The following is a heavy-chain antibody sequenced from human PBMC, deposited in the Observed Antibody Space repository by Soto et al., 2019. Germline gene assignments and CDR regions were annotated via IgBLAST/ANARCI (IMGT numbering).Heavy chain of an antibody. Sequence: QLQLQESGSGLVKPSQTLSLTCAVSGGSISSGGYSWSWIRQPPGKDLEWIGYIYHSGSTYYNPSLKSRVTISVDRSKNQFSLKLSSVTAADTAVYYCATAGGLGAVAADYWGQGTLVTVSS. CDR2: IYHSGST. J-gene: IGHJ4*02. CDR3: ATAGGLGAVAADY. CDR1: GGSISSGGYS. D-gene: IGHD6-19*01. V-gene: IGHV4-30-2*01.